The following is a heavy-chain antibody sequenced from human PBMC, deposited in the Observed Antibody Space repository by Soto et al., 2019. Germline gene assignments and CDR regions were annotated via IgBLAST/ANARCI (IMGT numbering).Heavy chain of an antibody. CDR3: ARDPGIAVAGTPLDYYGMDV. CDR2: INAGNGNT. J-gene: IGHJ6*02. Sequence: ASVKVSCKASGYTFTRYAMHWVRQAPGQRLEWMGWINAGNGNTKYSQKFQGRVTITRDTSASTAYMELSSLRSEDTAVYYCARDPGIAVAGTPLDYYGMDVWGQGTTVTVSS. D-gene: IGHD6-19*01. CDR1: GYTFTRYA. V-gene: IGHV1-3*01.